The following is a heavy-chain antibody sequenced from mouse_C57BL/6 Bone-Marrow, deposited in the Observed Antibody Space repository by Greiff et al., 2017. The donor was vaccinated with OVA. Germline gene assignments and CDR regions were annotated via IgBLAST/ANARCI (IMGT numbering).Heavy chain of an antibody. D-gene: IGHD1-1*01. Sequence: QVQLQQSGAELARPGASVKLSCKASGYTFTSYGISWVKQRTGQGLEWIGEIYPRSGNTYYNEKFKGKATLTADKSSSTAYMELRSLTSEDSAVYFCARRGYYYGSSLWCAYWGQGTLVTVSA. CDR1: GYTFTSYG. J-gene: IGHJ3*01. CDR3: ARRGYYYGSSLWCAY. CDR2: IYPRSGNT. V-gene: IGHV1-81*01.